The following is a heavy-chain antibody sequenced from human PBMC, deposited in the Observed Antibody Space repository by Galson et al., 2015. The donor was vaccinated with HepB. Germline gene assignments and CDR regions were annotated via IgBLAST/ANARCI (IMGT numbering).Heavy chain of an antibody. CDR1: GSTFTGYY. V-gene: IGHV1-2*06. J-gene: IGHJ4*02. D-gene: IGHD5-18*01. Sequence: SVKVSCKASGSTFTGYYMHWVRQAPGQGLEWMGRINPNSGGTNYAQKFQGRVTMTRDTSISTAYMELSRLRSDDTAVYYCARAFGRGYSYGTNRKQPTQIDYWGQGTLVTVSP. CDR3: ARAFGRGYSYGTNRKQPTQIDY. CDR2: INPNSGGT.